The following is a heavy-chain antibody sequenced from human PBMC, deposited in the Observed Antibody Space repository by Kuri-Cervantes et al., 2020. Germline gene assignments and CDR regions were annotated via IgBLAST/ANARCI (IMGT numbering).Heavy chain of an antibody. D-gene: IGHD3-10*01. CDR2: IYYSGST. CDR1: GGSVSSGSYY. V-gene: IGHV4-61*01. J-gene: IGHJ6*03. Sequence: SETLSLTCTVSGGSVSSGSYYWSWIRQPPGKGLEWIGYIYYSGSTNYNPSLKSRVTISVDTSKNQFSLKLSSVTAADTAVYYCARGRYYCYYMDVWGKGTTVTVSS. CDR3: ARGRYYCYYMDV.